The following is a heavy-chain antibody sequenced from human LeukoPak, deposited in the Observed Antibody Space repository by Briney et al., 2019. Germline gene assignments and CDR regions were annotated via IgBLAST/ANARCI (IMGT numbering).Heavy chain of an antibody. CDR1: GYTFTTYD. CDR3: ARAIELSWFDP. V-gene: IGHV1-8*01. CDR2: MNPNSGHT. D-gene: IGHD2-21*01. J-gene: IGHJ5*02. Sequence: ASVKVSCKASGYTFTTYDINWVRQATGQGLEWMGWMNPNSGHTGYAQKFQGRVTMTRNTSISTAYMELSSLRSEDTAVYYCARAIELSWFDPWGQGTLVTVSP.